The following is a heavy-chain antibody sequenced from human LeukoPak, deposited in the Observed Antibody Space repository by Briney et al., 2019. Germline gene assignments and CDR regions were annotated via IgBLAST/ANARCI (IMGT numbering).Heavy chain of an antibody. D-gene: IGHD2-8*02. V-gene: IGHV4-39*01. CDR2: IYYSGST. CDR3: ARQYWTSYF. Sequence: SETLSLTCTVSGGSISSSSYYWGWIRQPPGRGLEWIGSIYYSGSTYYNPSLKRRVTISVDTSKNQFSLKLSSVTAADTAVYYCARQYWTSYFWGQGTLVTVSS. J-gene: IGHJ4*02. CDR1: GGSISSSSYY.